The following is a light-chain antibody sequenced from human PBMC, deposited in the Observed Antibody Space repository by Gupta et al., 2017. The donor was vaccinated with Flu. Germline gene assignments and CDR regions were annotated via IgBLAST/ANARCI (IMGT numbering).Light chain of an antibody. CDR3: QVWDSSSDHCV. CDR1: NIGSKT. CDR2: DDS. J-gene: IGLJ3*02. V-gene: IGLV3-21*02. Sequence: SYVLPQPPSVSVAPGQTASITWGGNNIGSKTVHWYQQRPGQAPVLVVYDDSDRPSGIPERFSGSNSGNTATLTISSVEAGDEADYYCQVWDSSSDHCVFGGGTKLSVL.